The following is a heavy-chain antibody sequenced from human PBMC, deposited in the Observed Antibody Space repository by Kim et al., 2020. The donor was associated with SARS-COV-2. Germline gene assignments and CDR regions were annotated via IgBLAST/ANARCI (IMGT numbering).Heavy chain of an antibody. V-gene: IGHV3-30*04. D-gene: IGHD3-16*01. CDR2: ISYDGSNK. J-gene: IGHJ3*02. CDR1: GFTFSSYA. Sequence: GGSLRLSCAASGFTFSSYAMHWVRQAPGKGLEWVAVISYDGSNKYYADSVKGRFTISRDNSKNTLYLQMNSLRAEDTAVYYCARVWGSGAGAFDIWGQGTMVTVSS. CDR3: ARVWGSGAGAFDI.